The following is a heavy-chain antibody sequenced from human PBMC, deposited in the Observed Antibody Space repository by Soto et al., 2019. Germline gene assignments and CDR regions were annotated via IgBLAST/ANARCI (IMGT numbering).Heavy chain of an antibody. CDR2: IADSGGWT. V-gene: IGHV3-23*01. CDR3: ATTRYRDYHPVDY. CDR1: GFTFSSYA. Sequence: GGSLRLSCAASGFTFSSYAMSWVRQAPGKGLEWVSVIADSGGWTSYADSVKGRFTISRDNSKNTVHLQMNSLRAEDTAVYYCATTRYRDYHPVDYWGQGTLVTVSS. D-gene: IGHD5-12*01. J-gene: IGHJ4*02.